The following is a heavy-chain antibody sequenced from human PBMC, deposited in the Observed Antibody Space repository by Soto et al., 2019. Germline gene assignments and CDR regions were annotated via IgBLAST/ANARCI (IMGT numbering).Heavy chain of an antibody. CDR3: ATVRAHDFDY. CDR1: GGSISSDYYY. Sequence: HVQLQESGPGLVKPSQTLSLTCTVSGGSISSDYYYWSWIRQPPGKGLEWLAFIYYTGSTYYNPSLKSRLTISIDTPKNQFSLSLRSVTAADTAVYYCATVRAHDFDYWGQGTLVTVSS. CDR2: IYYTGST. J-gene: IGHJ4*02. V-gene: IGHV4-30-4*01.